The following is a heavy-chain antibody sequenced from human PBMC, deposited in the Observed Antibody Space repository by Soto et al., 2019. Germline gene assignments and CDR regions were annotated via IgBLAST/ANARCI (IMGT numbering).Heavy chain of an antibody. V-gene: IGHV3-30-3*01. CDR1: GFTFSAYA. CDR2: ISFDGGNK. D-gene: IGHD1-26*01. CDR3: ARDGLGGSYYSFDY. Sequence: PGGSLRLSCAASGFTFSAYAIHWVRQAPGKGLEWVAVISFDGGNKYYADSVKGRFTISRDNSKNTLYLQMNSLRPEDTALYYCARDGLGGSYYSFDYWGQGTLVTVSS. J-gene: IGHJ4*02.